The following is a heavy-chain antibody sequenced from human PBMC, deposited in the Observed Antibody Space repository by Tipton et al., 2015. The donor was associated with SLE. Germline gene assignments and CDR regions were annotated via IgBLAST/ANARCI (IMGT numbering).Heavy chain of an antibody. D-gene: IGHD3-3*01. CDR1: GGTFSSYT. CDR2: VIPILGIV. J-gene: IGHJ4*02. Sequence: QLVQSGPEVKKPGSSVKVSCTASGGTFSSYTITWVRQAPGQGLEWMGRVIPILGIVNYAQNFQGRITIIADKSTNTGYMELSSLRSEDTAVHYCARNYDFWSGSPYWGQGTLVTVSS. V-gene: IGHV1-69*09. CDR3: ARNYDFWSGSPY.